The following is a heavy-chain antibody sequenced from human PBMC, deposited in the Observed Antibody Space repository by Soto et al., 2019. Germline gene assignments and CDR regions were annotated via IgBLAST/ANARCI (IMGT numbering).Heavy chain of an antibody. Sequence: QVQLVQSGAEVKKPGASVKVSCKASGYTFTSYGISWVRQAPGQGIEWMGWISAYNGNTNYAQKLQGRVTMTTDTSTSTAYMELRSLRSDDTAVYYCARENQWDFWRVGLTWSDPWGQGTLVTVSS. CDR3: ARENQWDFWRVGLTWSDP. V-gene: IGHV1-18*01. CDR1: GYTFTSYG. CDR2: ISAYNGNT. J-gene: IGHJ5*02. D-gene: IGHD3-3*01.